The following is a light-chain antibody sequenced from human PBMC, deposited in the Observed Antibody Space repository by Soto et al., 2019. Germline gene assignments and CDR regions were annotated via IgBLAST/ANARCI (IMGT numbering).Light chain of an antibody. CDR2: GAS. Sequence: IEWTQSPAILALSPGDRAPLSGRASQSVSSSYLAWYQHKPGQAPRLLIHGASSRVTGIPDRFSGSGSGTDFTLTTTRLEPEDFAVYYCQQYQSLTFGGGTKV. CDR1: QSVSSSY. V-gene: IGKV3-20*01. CDR3: QQYQSLT. J-gene: IGKJ4*01.